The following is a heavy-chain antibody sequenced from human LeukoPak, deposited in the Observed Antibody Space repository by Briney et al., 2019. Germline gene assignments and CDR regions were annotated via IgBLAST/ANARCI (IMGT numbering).Heavy chain of an antibody. D-gene: IGHD4-17*01. CDR2: IYYSGST. CDR3: ARGATTVTTYYYYYYMDV. Sequence: SETLSLTCTVSGGSISSYYWSWIRQPPGKGLEWIGYIYYSGSTNYNPSLKSRVTISVDTSKNQLSLKLSSVTAADTAVYYCARGATTVTTYYYYYYMDVWGKGTTVTVPS. J-gene: IGHJ6*03. V-gene: IGHV4-59*01. CDR1: GGSISSYY.